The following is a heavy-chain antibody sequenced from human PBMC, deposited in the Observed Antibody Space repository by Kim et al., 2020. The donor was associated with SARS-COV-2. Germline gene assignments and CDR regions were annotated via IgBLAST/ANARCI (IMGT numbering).Heavy chain of an antibody. J-gene: IGHJ4*02. CDR3: AREYSSGWYVDY. V-gene: IGHV1-3*01. D-gene: IGHD6-19*01. Sequence: NYSQKFQGRVTFTRDTSATTAYLELSSLRSEDTAVYYCAREYSSGWYVDYWGQGTLVAVSS.